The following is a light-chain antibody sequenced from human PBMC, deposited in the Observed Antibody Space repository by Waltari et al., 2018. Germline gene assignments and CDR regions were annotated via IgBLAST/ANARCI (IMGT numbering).Light chain of an antibody. CDR2: RAS. Sequence: DIQMTQSPSSLSASVGDRVTITCRASQGISNWLACYQQKPGKAPKILIYRASNLEPGVPSRFSGRGSGTDFTLTISSLQPEYIATYYCQQHDNSPYSFGQGTKVEIK. CDR3: QQHDNSPYS. CDR1: QGISNW. V-gene: IGKV1-33*01. J-gene: IGKJ2*03.